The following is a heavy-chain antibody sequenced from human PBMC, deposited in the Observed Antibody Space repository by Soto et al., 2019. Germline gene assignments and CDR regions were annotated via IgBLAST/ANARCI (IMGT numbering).Heavy chain of an antibody. D-gene: IGHD3-22*01. CDR3: ARGRYFESSGHVAAPDI. J-gene: IGHJ3*02. V-gene: IGHV3-9*01. CDR1: EFNFDNYA. CDR2: ISWDSANM. Sequence: ESGGGLVQPGRSLRLSCAGAEFNFDNYAMQWVRQAPGKGLEWVSGISWDSANMGYADSVKGRFTISRDNAKKSLYLHMNGLRVEDTALYYCARGRYFESSGHVAAPDIWGQGTMVTVSS.